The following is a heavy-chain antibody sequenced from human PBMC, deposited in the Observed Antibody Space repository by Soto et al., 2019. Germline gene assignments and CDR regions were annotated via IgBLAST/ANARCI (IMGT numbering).Heavy chain of an antibody. Sequence: PSETLSLTCAVYGGSFSGYYWSWIRKPPGKGLEWIGEINHSGSTNYNPSLKSRVTISVDTSKNQFSLKLSSLTAADTAVYYCARLWYYDSSGYYIDYWGQGTLVTVSS. J-gene: IGHJ4*02. CDR3: ARLWYYDSSGYYIDY. CDR1: GGSFSGYY. D-gene: IGHD3-22*01. CDR2: INHSGST. V-gene: IGHV4-34*01.